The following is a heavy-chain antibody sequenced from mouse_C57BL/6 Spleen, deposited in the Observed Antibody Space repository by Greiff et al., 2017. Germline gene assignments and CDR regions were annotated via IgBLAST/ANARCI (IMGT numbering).Heavy chain of an antibody. CDR3: ASRAYDYDVGFAY. D-gene: IGHD2-4*01. Sequence: LQESGAELVKPGASVKLSCKASGYTFTSYWMHWVKQRPGQGLEWIGMIHPNSGSTNYNEKFKSKATLTVDKSSSTAYMQLSSLTSEDSAVYYCASRAYDYDVGFAYWGQGTLVTVSA. CDR2: IHPNSGST. V-gene: IGHV1-64*01. CDR1: GYTFTSYW. J-gene: IGHJ3*01.